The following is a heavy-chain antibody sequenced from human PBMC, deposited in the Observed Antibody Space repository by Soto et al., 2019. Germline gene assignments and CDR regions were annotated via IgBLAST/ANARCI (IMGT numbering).Heavy chain of an antibody. CDR3: ARGSSTNWFDP. D-gene: IGHD1-1*01. V-gene: IGHV4-4*02. CDR2: VYHSGST. J-gene: IGHJ5*02. Sequence: QVQMQESGPGLVKPSGTLSLTCAVSGGSISSSNWWSWVRQPPGKGLEWIGEVYHSGSTNYNPSLKSRVTILEDKSKNQFSLKLSSVTAADTAVYYCARGSSTNWFDPWGQGTLVTVSS. CDR1: GGSISSSNW.